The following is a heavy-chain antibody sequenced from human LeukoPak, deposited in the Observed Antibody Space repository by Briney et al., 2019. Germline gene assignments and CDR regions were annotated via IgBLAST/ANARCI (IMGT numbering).Heavy chain of an antibody. J-gene: IGHJ4*02. CDR3: ARAGPGSGWYFDY. CDR1: GYDFTSVG. V-gene: IGHV1-18*01. CDR2: ISPYNGNT. Sequence: ASVKVSCKASGYDFTSVGITWVRRAPGQGLEWMGWISPYNGNTRYAQKFQGRVAMTTDTSTTTAYMELRGLRFNDTAVYYCARAGPGSGWYFDYWGKGTIVTSSS. D-gene: IGHD6-19*01.